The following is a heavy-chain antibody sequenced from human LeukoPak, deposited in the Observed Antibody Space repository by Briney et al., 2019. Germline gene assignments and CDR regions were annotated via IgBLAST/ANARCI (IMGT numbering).Heavy chain of an antibody. CDR3: AKDHNNRRSDVLRYFDY. J-gene: IGHJ4*02. Sequence: GGSLRLSCAASGFTFSSYGMSWVRQAPGKGLEWVSTISGSGGSTYYADSVKGRFAISRDNFKTTLYLQVNSLRAEDSAVYYCAKDHNNRRSDVLRYFDYWGQGTLVTVST. CDR2: ISGSGGST. V-gene: IGHV3-23*01. CDR1: GFTFSSYG. D-gene: IGHD4-17*01.